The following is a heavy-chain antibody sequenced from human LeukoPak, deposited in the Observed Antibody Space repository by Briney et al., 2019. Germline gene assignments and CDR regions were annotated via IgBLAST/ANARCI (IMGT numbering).Heavy chain of an antibody. J-gene: IGHJ4*02. CDR1: GFTFSSYA. CDR2: ISYDGSNK. V-gene: IGHV3-30*04. CDR3: ARAVGDYGDYYFDY. Sequence: GGSLRLSCAASGFTFSSYAMHWVRQAPGKGLEWVAVISYDGSNKYYADSVKGRFTISRDNSKNTLYLQMNSLRSEDTAVYYCARAVGDYGDYYFDYWGQGTLVTVSS. D-gene: IGHD4-17*01.